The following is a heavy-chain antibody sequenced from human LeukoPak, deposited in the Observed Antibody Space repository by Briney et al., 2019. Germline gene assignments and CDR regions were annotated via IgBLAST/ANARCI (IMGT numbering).Heavy chain of an antibody. D-gene: IGHD3-22*01. CDR2: ISSSSSTI. Sequence: GGSLRLSCAASGFTFSSYSMNWVRQAPGKGLEWVSYISSSSSTIYYADSVKGRFTISRDNAKNSLYLQMNSLRAEDTAVYYCVTDGADYYDSTGYPIYFDYWGQGTLVTVSS. V-gene: IGHV3-48*04. CDR3: VTDGADYYDSTGYPIYFDY. J-gene: IGHJ4*02. CDR1: GFTFSSYS.